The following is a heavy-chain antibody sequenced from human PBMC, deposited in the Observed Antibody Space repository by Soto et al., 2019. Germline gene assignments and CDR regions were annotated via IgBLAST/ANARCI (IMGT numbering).Heavy chain of an antibody. V-gene: IGHV1-18*01. D-gene: IGHD3-10*01. CDR2: INSYNGNT. J-gene: IGHJ4*02. CDR1: GYIFINYG. CDR3: ARSAGVVDGDDY. Sequence: QVQLVQSGAEVKKPGASVKVSCKASGYIFINYGISWVRQAPGQGLEWMGWINSYNGNTNSAQKVQSRVTMTTDTSTNTAYMELRSLTAGDTAVYYCARSAGVVDGDDYWGQGTRVTVSS.